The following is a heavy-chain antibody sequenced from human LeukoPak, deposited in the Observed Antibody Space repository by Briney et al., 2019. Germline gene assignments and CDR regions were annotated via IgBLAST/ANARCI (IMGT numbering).Heavy chain of an antibody. V-gene: IGHV3-21*04. CDR3: AKVRDYGGVHYYYMDV. Sequence: PGGSLRLSCAASGFTFSSYSMNWVRQAPGKGLEWVSSISSSSSYIYYADSVKGRFTISRDNSKNTLYLQMNSLRAEDTAVYYCAKVRDYGGVHYYYMDVWGKGTTVTVSS. CDR1: GFTFSSYS. J-gene: IGHJ6*03. D-gene: IGHD4-23*01. CDR2: ISSSSSYI.